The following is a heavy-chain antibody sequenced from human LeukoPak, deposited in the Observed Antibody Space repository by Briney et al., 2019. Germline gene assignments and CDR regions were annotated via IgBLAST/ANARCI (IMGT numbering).Heavy chain of an antibody. V-gene: IGHV4-61*02. CDR2: IYTSGST. Sequence: SETLSLTCNVFGGSISSGSYYWSWIRQPAGKGLEWIGRIYTSGSTNYNPSLKSRVTISVDTSKNQFSLKLSSVTAADTAVYYCARAKSYDILTGGLGEWDYWGQGTLVTVSS. D-gene: IGHD3-9*01. CDR3: ARAKSYDILTGGLGEWDY. J-gene: IGHJ4*02. CDR1: GGSISSGSYY.